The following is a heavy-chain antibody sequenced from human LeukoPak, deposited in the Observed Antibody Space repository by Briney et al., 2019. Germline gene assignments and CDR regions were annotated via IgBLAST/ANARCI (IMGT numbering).Heavy chain of an antibody. Sequence: GGSLRLSCAPSGFTLSRYDMRSVRQAPGKGLEWVSASGGDGGSTYADSVKGRFTIPRDNSKNTLYLQMNSLRAEDTATYYCAKALNYWYFDLWGRGNLVTVSS. V-gene: IGHV3-23*01. CDR2: SGGDGGST. J-gene: IGHJ2*01. CDR1: GFTLSRYD. CDR3: AKALNYWYFDL.